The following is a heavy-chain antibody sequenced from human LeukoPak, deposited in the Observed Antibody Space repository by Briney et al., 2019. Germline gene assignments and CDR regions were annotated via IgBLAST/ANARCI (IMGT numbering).Heavy chain of an antibody. CDR3: ARHRYRIAAAGTRRGWFDP. CDR2: INHSGST. CDR1: GGSFSGYY. Sequence: PSGTLSLTCAVYGGSFSGYYWSWNRQPPGKGLEWIGEINHSGSTNYNPSLKSRVTISVDTSKNQFSLKLSSVTAADTAVYYCARHRYRIAAAGTRRGWFDPWGQGTLVTVSS. D-gene: IGHD6-13*01. V-gene: IGHV4-34*01. J-gene: IGHJ5*02.